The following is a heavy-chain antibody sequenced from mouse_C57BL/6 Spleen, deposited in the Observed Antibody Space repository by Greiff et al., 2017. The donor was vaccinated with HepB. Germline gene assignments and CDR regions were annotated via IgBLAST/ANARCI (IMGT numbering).Heavy chain of an antibody. CDR2: INPGSGGT. CDR1: GYAFTNYL. V-gene: IGHV1-54*01. J-gene: IGHJ4*01. CDR3: ARSRRGENDY. Sequence: VQLQQSGAELVRPGTSVKVSCKASGYAFTNYLIEWVKQRPGQGLEWIGVINPGSGGTNYNEKFKGKATLTADKSSSTAYMQLSSLTSEDSAVYFCARSRRGENDYWGQGTSVTVSS. D-gene: IGHD3-3*01.